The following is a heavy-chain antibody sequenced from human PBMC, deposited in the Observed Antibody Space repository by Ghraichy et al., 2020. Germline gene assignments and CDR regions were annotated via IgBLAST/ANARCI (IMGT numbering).Heavy chain of an antibody. V-gene: IGHV3-21*01. J-gene: IGHJ6*02. D-gene: IGHD2-2*01. Sequence: GGSLRLSCAASGFTFSSYSMNWVRQAPGKGLEWVSSISSSSSYIYYADSVKGRFTISRDNAKNSLYLQMNSLRAEDTAVYYCASEEEGTSAGSGMDVWGQGTTVTVSS. CDR3: ASEEEGTSAGSGMDV. CDR2: ISSSSSYI. CDR1: GFTFSSYS.